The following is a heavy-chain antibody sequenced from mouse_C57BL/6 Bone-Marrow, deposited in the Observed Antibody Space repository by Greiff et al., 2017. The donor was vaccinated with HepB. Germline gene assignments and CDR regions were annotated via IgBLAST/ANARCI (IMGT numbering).Heavy chain of an antibody. Sequence: VQLQQSGAELARPGASVKLSCKASGYTFTSYGISWVKQRTGQGLEWIGEIYPRSGNTYYNEKFKGKVTLTADKSSSTAYMELRSLTSEDSAVYFCARHYDYAWFAYWGQGTLVTVSA. CDR1: GYTFTSYG. CDR3: ARHYDYAWFAY. CDR2: IYPRSGNT. D-gene: IGHD2-4*01. V-gene: IGHV1-81*01. J-gene: IGHJ3*01.